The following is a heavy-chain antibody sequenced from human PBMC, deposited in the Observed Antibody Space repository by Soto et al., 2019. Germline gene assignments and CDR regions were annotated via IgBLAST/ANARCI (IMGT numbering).Heavy chain of an antibody. D-gene: IGHD2-15*01. V-gene: IGHV3-33*01. J-gene: IGHJ4*02. CDR1: GFTFSSYG. CDR3: ARASLRRVASSGDH. CDR2: IWYDGSFK. Sequence: VQLVASGGGVVQPGRSLRLSCAASGFTFSSYGMHWVRQAPGKGLELVAFIWYDGSFKYYADSVKGRFTISRDNSKNTLYLQLDSLRAEDTAVYYCARASLRRVASSGDHWGQGTLVTVSS.